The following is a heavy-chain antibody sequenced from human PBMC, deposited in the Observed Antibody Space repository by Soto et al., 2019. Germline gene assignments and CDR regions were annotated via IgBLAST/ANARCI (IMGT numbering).Heavy chain of an antibody. CDR2: IIPIFGTA. Sequence: SVKVSCKASGSTFTTYGISWVRQAPGQGLEWMGGIIPIFGTANYAQKFQGRVTITADESTSTAYMELSSLRSEDTAVYYCASSPGSSWYSFDYWGQGTLVTVSS. V-gene: IGHV1-69*13. CDR1: GSTFTTYG. CDR3: ASSPGSSWYSFDY. J-gene: IGHJ4*02. D-gene: IGHD6-13*01.